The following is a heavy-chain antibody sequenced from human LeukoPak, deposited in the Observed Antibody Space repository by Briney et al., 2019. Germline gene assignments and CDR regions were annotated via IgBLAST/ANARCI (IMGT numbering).Heavy chain of an antibody. Sequence: PGGSLRLSCAASGFTFSTYTMDWVRQAPGKGLESVSSITSSSSYIYYPDSVKGRFTISRDNAKNSLYLQMNSLRAEDTAVYYCARVLYSSGWYEGYDYWGQGTLVTVSS. D-gene: IGHD6-19*01. CDR1: GFTFSTYT. CDR3: ARVLYSSGWYEGYDY. CDR2: ITSSSSYI. J-gene: IGHJ4*02. V-gene: IGHV3-21*01.